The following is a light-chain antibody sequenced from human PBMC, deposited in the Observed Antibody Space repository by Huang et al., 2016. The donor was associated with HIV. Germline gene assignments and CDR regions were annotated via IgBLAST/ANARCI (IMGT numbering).Light chain of an antibody. J-gene: IGKJ4*01. Sequence: EIVMTQSPATLSVSPGERATLSYRASQSVSSNLAWYQQKPGQAPRLLIYGPSTRATGIPARFSGSGSGTEFTLTISSLQSEDFAVYYCQQYNNWPPLTFGGGTKVEIK. CDR1: QSVSSN. V-gene: IGKV3-15*01. CDR3: QQYNNWPPLT. CDR2: GPS.